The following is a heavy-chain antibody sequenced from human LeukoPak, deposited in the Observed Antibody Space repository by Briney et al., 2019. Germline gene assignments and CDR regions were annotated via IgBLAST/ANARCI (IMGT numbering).Heavy chain of an antibody. CDR3: ARVSGARGLD. J-gene: IGHJ4*02. CDR1: GGSISSSSYY. D-gene: IGHD3-10*01. Sequence: SETLSLTCTVSGGSISSSSYYWGWIRQPPGKGLEWIGSIYYSGSTYYNPSLKSRVTISVDTSKNQFSLKLSSVTAADTAVYYCARVSGARGLDWGQGTLVTVSS. V-gene: IGHV4-39*07. CDR2: IYYSGST.